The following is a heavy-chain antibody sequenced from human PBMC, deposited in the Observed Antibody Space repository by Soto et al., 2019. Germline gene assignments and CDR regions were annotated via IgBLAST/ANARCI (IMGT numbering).Heavy chain of an antibody. V-gene: IGHV3-21*02. CDR1: GFIFSSYY. D-gene: IGHD6-25*01. Sequence: EVQLVESGGGLVKPGGSLRLSCVGPGFIFSSYYMNWVRQAPGKGLEWVSSISGGSAYIYYADSVKGRFTISRDNAKNSLYLEMNSLRVENTALYYCVRVWRLVGRYGMDVWGQGTTVTVSS. CDR2: ISGGSAYI. CDR3: VRVWRLVGRYGMDV. J-gene: IGHJ6*02.